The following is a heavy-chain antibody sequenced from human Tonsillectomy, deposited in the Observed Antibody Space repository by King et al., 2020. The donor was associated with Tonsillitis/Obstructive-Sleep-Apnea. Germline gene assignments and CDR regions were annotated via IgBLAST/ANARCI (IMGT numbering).Heavy chain of an antibody. CDR1: GGSFSGYY. V-gene: IGHV4-34*01. CDR3: ATRTDYSYMDV. Sequence: VQLPQWGAGLLKPSETLSLTCAVYGGSFSGYYWSWIRQPPGKGLEWIGEINHSGSTNYNPSLKSRVTISVDTYKNQFSLKLSSVTAADTALYYCATRTDYSYMDVWGKGTTVTVSS. CDR2: INHSGST. J-gene: IGHJ6*03.